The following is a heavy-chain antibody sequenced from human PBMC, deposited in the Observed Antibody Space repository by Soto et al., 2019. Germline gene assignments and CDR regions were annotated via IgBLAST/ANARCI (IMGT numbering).Heavy chain of an antibody. Sequence: SETLSLTCTVSGGSISSYYWIWIRQPPGKGLEWIGYIYYTGSTNYNPSLKSRVTISVDTSKNQFSLNLSSVTAADTAVYYCARDYGDCSEFWGQGTLVTVSS. CDR2: IYYTGST. V-gene: IGHV4-59*01. CDR1: GGSISSYY. J-gene: IGHJ4*02. D-gene: IGHD4-17*01. CDR3: ARDYGDCSEF.